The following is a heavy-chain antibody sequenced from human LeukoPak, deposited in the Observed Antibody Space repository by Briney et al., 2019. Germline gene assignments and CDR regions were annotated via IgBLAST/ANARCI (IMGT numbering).Heavy chain of an antibody. Sequence: NPSETLSLTCTVSGDSINDYYWGWIRQPPGKGLEWIGYIYFTGSTRYNPSLESRVAISVDTSKNQFSLNLNSVTAADTAVYYCARYYYGSGSSFDYWGQGTLVTVSS. V-gene: IGHV4-59*01. J-gene: IGHJ4*02. D-gene: IGHD3-10*01. CDR1: GDSINDYY. CDR3: ARYYYGSGSSFDY. CDR2: IYFTGST.